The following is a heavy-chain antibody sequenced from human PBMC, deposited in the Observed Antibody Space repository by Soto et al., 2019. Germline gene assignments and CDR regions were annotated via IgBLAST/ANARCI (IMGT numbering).Heavy chain of an antibody. Sequence: GGSLRLSCAASGFTLSSYAMSWVRQAPGKGLEWVSAISGSGGSTYYADSVKGRFTISRDNSKNTLYLQMNSLRAEDTAVYYCAIIDIGYYYYMDVWGKGTTVTVSS. CDR2: ISGSGGST. J-gene: IGHJ6*03. V-gene: IGHV3-23*01. CDR1: GFTLSSYA. D-gene: IGHD2-15*01. CDR3: AIIDIGYYYYMDV.